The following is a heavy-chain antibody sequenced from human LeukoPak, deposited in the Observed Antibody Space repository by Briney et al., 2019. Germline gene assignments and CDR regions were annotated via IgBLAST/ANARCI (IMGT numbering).Heavy chain of an antibody. V-gene: IGHV4-31*03. D-gene: IGHD1-26*01. CDR2: IYYSGST. CDR3: ARGGVGLGSYGVDY. J-gene: IGHJ4*02. Sequence: PSETLSLTCTVSGGSISSGGYYWSWIRQHPGKGLEWIGYIYYSGSTYYNPSLKSRVTISVDTSKNQFSLKLSSVTAADTAVYYCARGGVGLGSYGVDYWGQGTLVTVSS. CDR1: GGSISSGGYY.